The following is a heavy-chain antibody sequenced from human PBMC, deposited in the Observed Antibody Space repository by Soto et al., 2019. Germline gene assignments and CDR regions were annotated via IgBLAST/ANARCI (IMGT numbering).Heavy chain of an antibody. J-gene: IGHJ4*02. CDR1: GYTFTSNG. V-gene: IGHV1-18*01. CDR2: ISANSGNT. D-gene: IGHD2-8*01. CDR3: ARGVWHGFRE. Sequence: QVQLVQSGVEMKEPGASVMVSCKASGYTFTSNGISWVRQAPGQGLEWMGWISANSGNTNYAEKFQGRVTMTKDTSTSTVYMELRSLRSDDTAVYYCARGVWHGFREWGQGTRVTVSS.